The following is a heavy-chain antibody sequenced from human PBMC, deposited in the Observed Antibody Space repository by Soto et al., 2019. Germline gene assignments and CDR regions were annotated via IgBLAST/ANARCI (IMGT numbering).Heavy chain of an antibody. J-gene: IGHJ6*02. CDR1: GGSFSGYY. V-gene: IGHV4-34*01. CDR2: INHSGST. CDR3: ARRPRPYYYYGMDV. Sequence: QVQLQQWGAGLLEPSETLSLTCAVYGGSFSGYYWSWIRQPPGKGLEWIGEINHSGSTNYNPSLKSRVTISVDTSKNQFSLKLSSVTAADTAVYYCARRPRPYYYYGMDVWGQGTTVTVSS.